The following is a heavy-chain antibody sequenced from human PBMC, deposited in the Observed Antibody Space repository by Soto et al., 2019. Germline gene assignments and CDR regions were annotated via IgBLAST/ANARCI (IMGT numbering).Heavy chain of an antibody. Sequence: PSETLSLTCTVSGGSISSYYWSWIRQPPGKGLEWIGYIYYSGSTNYNPSLKSRVTISVDTSKNQFSLKLSSVTAADTAVYYCARLRERGVALAHRWWSPRNDAFDIWGQGTMVTVSS. CDR2: IYYSGST. V-gene: IGHV4-59*01. D-gene: IGHD2-15*01. CDR1: GGSISSYY. J-gene: IGHJ3*02. CDR3: ARLRERGVALAHRWWSPRNDAFDI.